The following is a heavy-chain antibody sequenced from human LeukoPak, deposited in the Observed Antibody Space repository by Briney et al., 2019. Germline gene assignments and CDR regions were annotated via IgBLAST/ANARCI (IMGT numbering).Heavy chain of an antibody. D-gene: IGHD2-2*01. V-gene: IGHV4-59*08. J-gene: IGHJ4*02. CDR3: ARQAYCSSTRCNPFDH. CDR1: GGSISGYY. CDR2: IYSSGST. Sequence: PSETLSLTCTVSGGSISGYYWSWIRQPPGKGLEWIGYIYSSGSTNYNPSLKSRVTMSLDTFENHFSLRLSSVTAADTAIYYCARQAYCSSTRCNPFDHWGQGALVTVSS.